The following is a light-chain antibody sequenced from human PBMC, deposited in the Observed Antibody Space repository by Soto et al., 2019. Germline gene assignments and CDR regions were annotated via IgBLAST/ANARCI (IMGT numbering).Light chain of an antibody. CDR1: QSVSSSY. CDR2: GAS. Sequence: EIVLTQSPGTLSLSPGERATLSCRASQSVSSSYLAWYQQKPGQAPRLLIYGASSRATGIPDRFSGSGSGTDFTLTISRLEPEDFATYYCQQSYSTPLVTFGPGTKVDIK. V-gene: IGKV3-20*01. J-gene: IGKJ3*01. CDR3: QQSYSTPLVT.